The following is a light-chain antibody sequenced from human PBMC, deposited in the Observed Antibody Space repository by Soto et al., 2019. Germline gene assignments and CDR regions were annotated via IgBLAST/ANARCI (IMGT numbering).Light chain of an antibody. J-gene: IGKJ1*01. V-gene: IGKV3-20*01. CDR2: GAS. Sequence: EIVLTQSPGTLSLSPGERATLSCRASQSVSSSYLAWYQQKPGQAPRLLIYGASSRATGIPDRSSGSGSGKDFTLTISRLEPEDFAVYYCQQYGSSRRTFGKGTKVDIK. CDR3: QQYGSSRRT. CDR1: QSVSSSY.